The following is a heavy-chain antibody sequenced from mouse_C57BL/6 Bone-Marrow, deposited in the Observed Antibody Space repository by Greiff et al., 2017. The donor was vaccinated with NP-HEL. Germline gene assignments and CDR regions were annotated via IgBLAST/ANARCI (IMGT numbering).Heavy chain of an antibody. V-gene: IGHV1-50*01. CDR1: GYTFTSYW. J-gene: IGHJ2*01. CDR2: IDPSDSYT. CDR3: ARSTMVTPDY. Sequence: VQLQQSGAELVKPGASVKLSCKASGYTFTSYWMQWVKQRPGQGLEWIGEIDPSDSYTNYNQKFKGKATLTVDTSSSTAYMQLSSLTSEDSAVYYCARSTMVTPDYWGQGTTLTVSS. D-gene: IGHD2-2*01.